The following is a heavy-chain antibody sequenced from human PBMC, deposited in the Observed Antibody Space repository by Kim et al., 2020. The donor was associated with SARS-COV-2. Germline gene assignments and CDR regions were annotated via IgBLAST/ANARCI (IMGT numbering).Heavy chain of an antibody. CDR3: AREQRGYSYGVDY. CDR2: ISSSSSYI. Sequence: GGSLRLSCAASGFTFSSYSMNWVRQAPGKGLEWVSSISSSSSYIYYADSVKGRFTISRDNAKNSLYLQMNSLRAEDTAVYYCAREQRGYSYGVDYWGQGTLVNVSS. CDR1: GFTFSSYS. V-gene: IGHV3-21*01. J-gene: IGHJ4*02. D-gene: IGHD5-18*01.